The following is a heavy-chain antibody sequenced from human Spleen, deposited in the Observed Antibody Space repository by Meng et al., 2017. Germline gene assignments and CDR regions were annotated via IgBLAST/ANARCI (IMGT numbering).Heavy chain of an antibody. J-gene: IGHJ4*02. CDR1: GYSFTNYG. CDR2: ISASNDNT. Sequence: ASVKVSCKASGYSFTNYGITWVRQAPGQGLEWMAWISASNDNTNYAQKVQGRVTMTTDTSTTTAYMELRSLRSEDTATYYCARGRGTDATYTTLDYWGQGTLVTVSS. D-gene: IGHD1/OR15-1a*01. V-gene: IGHV1-18*01. CDR3: ARGRGTDATYTTLDY.